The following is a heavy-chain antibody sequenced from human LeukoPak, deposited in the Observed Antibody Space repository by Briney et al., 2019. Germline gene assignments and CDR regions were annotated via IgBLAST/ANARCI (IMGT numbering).Heavy chain of an antibody. CDR2: IIPIIGTP. Sequence: SVKVSCKASGGTLSSNVISWVRQAPGQGLEWMGRIIPIIGTPDYAQKFQGRVTITADKSTNTAYMELTSLKSDDTAVYYCARAGGSSWFVSLYYWGQGTLVTVSS. D-gene: IGHD6-13*01. CDR1: GGTLSSNV. V-gene: IGHV1-69*04. CDR3: ARAGGSSWFVSLYY. J-gene: IGHJ4*02.